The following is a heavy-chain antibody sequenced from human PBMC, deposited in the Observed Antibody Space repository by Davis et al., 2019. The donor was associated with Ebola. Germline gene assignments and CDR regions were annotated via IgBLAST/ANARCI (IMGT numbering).Heavy chain of an antibody. CDR1: GFILRSYT. CDR3: ARVSTPQWLVPIDY. D-gene: IGHD6-19*01. Sequence: GFLRPPCAAPGFILRSYTMNRVRQAPGKGLEWVSSISSSSSYIYYADSVKGRFTISRDNAKNSLYLQMNSLRVEDTAVYYCARVSTPQWLVPIDYWGQGTLVTVSS. V-gene: IGHV3-21*01. CDR2: ISSSSSYI. J-gene: IGHJ4*02.